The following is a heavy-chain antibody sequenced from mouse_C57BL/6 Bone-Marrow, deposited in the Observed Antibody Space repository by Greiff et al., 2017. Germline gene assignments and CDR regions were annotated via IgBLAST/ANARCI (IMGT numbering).Heavy chain of an antibody. D-gene: IGHD2-1*01. CDR1: GFTFSNYW. CDR3: TEGYYGCYYAMDY. Sequence: EVKLVESGGGLVQPGGSMKLSCVASGFTFSNYWMNWVRQSPEKGLEWVAQIRLKSDNYATHYAESVQGRFTISRDDYNSSVYLQLNNLRAKDTVIYYCTEGYYGCYYAMDYCGQGTSVTVSS. CDR2: IRLKSDNYAT. V-gene: IGHV6-3*01. J-gene: IGHJ4*01.